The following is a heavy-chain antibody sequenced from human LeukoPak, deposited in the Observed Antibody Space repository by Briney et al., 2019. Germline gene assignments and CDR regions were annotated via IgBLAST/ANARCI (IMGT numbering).Heavy chain of an antibody. J-gene: IGHJ4*02. D-gene: IGHD3-10*01. CDR3: ARDLDGSGSYYTDY. CDR2: ISAYNGNT. Sequence: ASVKVSCKASAYTFSNYGFNWVRQAPGQGLELMGWISAYNGNTKYAQKLQGRLTMSTDTSTSTAYMELRSLTSDDTAVYYCARDLDGSGSYYTDYWGQGTLVTVSS. V-gene: IGHV1-18*01. CDR1: AYTFSNYG.